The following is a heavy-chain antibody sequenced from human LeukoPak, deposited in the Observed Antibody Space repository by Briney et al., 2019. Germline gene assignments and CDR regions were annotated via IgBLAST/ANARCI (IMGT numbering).Heavy chain of an antibody. CDR1: GFTFDTYA. CDR3: AKDAIRGNGIYDAFDI. J-gene: IGHJ3*02. V-gene: IGHV3-23*01. Sequence: GGSLRLSCAASGFTFDTYAMSWVRQAPGKGLEWVSTIGNTETYYADSVKGRFTISRDNRQNTVYLQMTSLRAEDTAVYFCAKDAIRGNGIYDAFDIWGQGTRVTISS. CDR2: IGNTET. D-gene: IGHD3-10*01.